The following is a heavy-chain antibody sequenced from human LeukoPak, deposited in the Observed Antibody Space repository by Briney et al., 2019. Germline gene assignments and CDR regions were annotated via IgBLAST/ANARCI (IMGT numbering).Heavy chain of an antibody. CDR2: ISYDGSNK. CDR1: GFTFSSYG. V-gene: IGHV3-30*18. Sequence: GRSLRLSCAASGFTFSSYGMHWVRQAPGKGLEWVAVISYDGSNKYYADSVKGRLAISRDNSKNTLYLQMNSLRAEDTAVYYCAKDLFDYDSSGYPDYWGQGTLVTVSS. J-gene: IGHJ4*02. D-gene: IGHD3-22*01. CDR3: AKDLFDYDSSGYPDY.